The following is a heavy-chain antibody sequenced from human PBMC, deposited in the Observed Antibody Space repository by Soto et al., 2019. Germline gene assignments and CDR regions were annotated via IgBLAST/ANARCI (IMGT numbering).Heavy chain of an antibody. CDR1: GFTFSSYE. CDR2: ISSSGSTI. Sequence: LRLSCAASGFTFSSYEMNWVRQSPGKVLEWVSYISSSGSTIYYADSVKGRFTISRDNDKNSLYLQMNSLRAEDTAVYYCASHSSSWTHVMDYYYYGMDVWGQGNKVTVSS. V-gene: IGHV3-48*03. CDR3: ASHSSSWTHVMDYYYYGMDV. J-gene: IGHJ6*02. D-gene: IGHD6-13*01.